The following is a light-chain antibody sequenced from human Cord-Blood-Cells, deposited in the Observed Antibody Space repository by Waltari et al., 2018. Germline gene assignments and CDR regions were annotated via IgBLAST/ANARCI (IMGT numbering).Light chain of an antibody. V-gene: IGLV3-1*01. CDR1: KLGDKY. Sequence: SYELTQPPSAYVSPGQTASITCAGEKLGDKYACWYQQKPGQSPVLVIYQDSKRPSEIPERFSGSNSGNTATLTISVTQAMDEADYYCQAWDSSTVVFGGGTKLTVL. CDR2: QDS. CDR3: QAWDSSTVV. J-gene: IGLJ2*01.